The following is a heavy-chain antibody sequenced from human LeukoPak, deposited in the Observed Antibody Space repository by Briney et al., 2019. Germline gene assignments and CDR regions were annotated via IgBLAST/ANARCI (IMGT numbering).Heavy chain of an antibody. J-gene: IGHJ4*02. CDR3: ASAPMTYCTSTSCYLD. V-gene: IGHV4-39*02. D-gene: IGHD2-2*01. CDR1: GGSVSTTNYY. Sequence: PSETLSLTCAVSGGSVSTTNYYWGWIRQPPGKGLDWIGIIYYGGTTYYNPSLKSRAIISVDTSKNHFSLKLNSVTAADTAVYYCASAPMTYCTSTSCYLDWGQGTLVTVSS. CDR2: IYYGGTT.